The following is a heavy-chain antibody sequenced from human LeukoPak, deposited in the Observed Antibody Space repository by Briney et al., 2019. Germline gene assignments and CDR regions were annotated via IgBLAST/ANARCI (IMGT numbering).Heavy chain of an antibody. CDR3: AGFFYDNSHDAFDL. Sequence: SVKVSCKASGGSFTLTSHAITWVRQAPGQGLEWMAGIIPIYGSPSYAQRFQGRVTITSDESARTVYMELSSLRSEDTAVYYCAGFFYDNSHDAFDLWGQGTMVTVSS. CDR1: GGSFTLTSHA. V-gene: IGHV1-69*13. D-gene: IGHD3-22*01. CDR2: IIPIYGSP. J-gene: IGHJ3*01.